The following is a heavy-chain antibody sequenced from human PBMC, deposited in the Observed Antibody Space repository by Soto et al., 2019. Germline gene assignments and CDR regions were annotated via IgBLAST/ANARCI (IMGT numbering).Heavy chain of an antibody. CDR3: ARDDFWSGLIDY. Sequence: PSETLSLTCTVSGGSVSSGSYYWSWIRQPPGKGLEWIGYIYYSGSTNYNPSLKSRVTISVDTSKNQFSLKLSSVTAADTAVYYCARDDFWSGLIDYWGQGTLVTVSS. CDR1: GGSVSSGSYY. CDR2: IYYSGST. D-gene: IGHD3-3*01. V-gene: IGHV4-61*01. J-gene: IGHJ4*02.